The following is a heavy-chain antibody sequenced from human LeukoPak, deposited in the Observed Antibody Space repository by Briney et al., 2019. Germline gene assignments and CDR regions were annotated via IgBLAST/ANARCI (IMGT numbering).Heavy chain of an antibody. Sequence: ASVKVSCKASGYTFTGYYMHWVRQAPGQGLEWMGWINPNSGGTNYAQKFQGRVTMTRDTSISTAYMELSRLRSDDTAVYYCARSRIVVVPETFDYWGQGTLVTASS. CDR1: GYTFTGYY. D-gene: IGHD2-2*01. V-gene: IGHV1-2*02. CDR2: INPNSGGT. CDR3: ARSRIVVVPETFDY. J-gene: IGHJ4*02.